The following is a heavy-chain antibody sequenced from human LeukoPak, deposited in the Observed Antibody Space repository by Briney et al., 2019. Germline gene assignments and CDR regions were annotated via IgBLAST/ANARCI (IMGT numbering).Heavy chain of an antibody. J-gene: IGHJ4*02. V-gene: IGHV1-69*05. CDR2: IIPIFGTA. D-gene: IGHD3-22*01. Sequence: GASVKVSCKASGGTFSSYAISWVRQAPGQGLEWMGGIIPIFGTANYAQKFQDRVSITTDTSTTTAYMELRSLRSDDTAVYYCIKYNYYDTDGYPFWGQGTLVTVSS. CDR3: IKYNYYDTDGYPF. CDR1: GGTFSSYA.